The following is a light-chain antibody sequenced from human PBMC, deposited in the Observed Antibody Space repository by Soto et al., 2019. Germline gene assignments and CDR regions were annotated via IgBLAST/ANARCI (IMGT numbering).Light chain of an antibody. CDR3: QQRSDWPYT. J-gene: IGKJ2*01. CDR2: DAS. Sequence: EIKLTQSPATLSLSPGERATLSCRASQSVSNYLVWYQQKPGQPPRHLIYDASNRATGIPARFSGSGSGTDFSLTISSLEAEDFAVYYCQQRSDWPYTFGQGTKLEIK. V-gene: IGKV3-11*01. CDR1: QSVSNY.